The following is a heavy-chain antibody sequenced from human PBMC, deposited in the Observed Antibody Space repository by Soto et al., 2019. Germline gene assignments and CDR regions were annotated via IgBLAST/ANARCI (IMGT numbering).Heavy chain of an antibody. D-gene: IGHD7-27*01. J-gene: IGHJ4*02. CDR3: ARTPLGDYPDY. V-gene: IGHV4-39*07. Sequence: SRVTVSVDTSKNQFSLKLSSVTAADTAVYYCARTPLGDYPDYWGQGTLVTVSS.